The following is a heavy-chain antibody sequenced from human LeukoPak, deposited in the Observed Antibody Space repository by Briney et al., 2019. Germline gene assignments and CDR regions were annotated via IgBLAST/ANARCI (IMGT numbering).Heavy chain of an antibody. CDR1: GYTFTDYY. CDR3: ASGSRLRLVIFGVIVPPDY. CDR2: INPNSGDT. J-gene: IGHJ4*02. Sequence: ASVKVFCKASGYTFTDYYLHWVRQAPGQGLEWMGSINPNSGDTNYLPQFQGRVTMTRDASISTAYMELSSLRSDDTAIYFCASGSRLRLVIFGVIVPPDYWGQGTLVTVSS. D-gene: IGHD3-3*02. V-gene: IGHV1-2*02.